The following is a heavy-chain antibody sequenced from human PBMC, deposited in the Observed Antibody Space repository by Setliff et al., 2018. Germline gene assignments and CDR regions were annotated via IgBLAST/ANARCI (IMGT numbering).Heavy chain of an antibody. D-gene: IGHD5-18*01. CDR1: GGSISSYY. J-gene: IGHJ6*02. Sequence: SETLSLTCTVSGGSISSYYWSWIRQPAGKGLEWIGRIYTSGSTNYNPSLKSRVTISVDTSKNQFALNLTSVTAADTAVYYCVRDRTAYSYGLDVWGQGTTVTVSS. CDR2: IYTSGST. V-gene: IGHV4-4*07. CDR3: VRDRTAYSYGLDV.